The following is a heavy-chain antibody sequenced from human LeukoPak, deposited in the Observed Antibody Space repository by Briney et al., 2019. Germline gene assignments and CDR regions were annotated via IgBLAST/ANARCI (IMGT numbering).Heavy chain of an antibody. Sequence: SETLSLTCTVSGGSISSYYWSWIRQPPGKGLEWIGYIYHSGSTYYNPSLKSRVTISVDTSKNQFSLKLSSVTAADTAVYYCAREGIAAAGTGKYFDYWGQGTLVTVSS. D-gene: IGHD6-13*01. CDR1: GGSISSYY. CDR3: AREGIAAAGTGKYFDY. V-gene: IGHV4-59*06. J-gene: IGHJ4*02. CDR2: IYHSGST.